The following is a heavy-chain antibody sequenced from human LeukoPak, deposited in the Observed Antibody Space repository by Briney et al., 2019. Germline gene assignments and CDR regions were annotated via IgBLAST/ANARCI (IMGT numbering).Heavy chain of an antibody. J-gene: IGHJ4*02. CDR2: IQYDGSNT. CDR1: GFRFSVYG. D-gene: IGHD6-13*01. Sequence: GGSLRLSCVASGFRFSVYGMHWVRQAPGKGLEWVAFIQYDGSNTYYTDSVKGRFTLSRDNSQKTLYLQMKSLRPEDTAVYYCAKDGLYSSKWSASFGHWGQGMLVTVSP. V-gene: IGHV3-30*02. CDR3: AKDGLYSSKWSASFGH.